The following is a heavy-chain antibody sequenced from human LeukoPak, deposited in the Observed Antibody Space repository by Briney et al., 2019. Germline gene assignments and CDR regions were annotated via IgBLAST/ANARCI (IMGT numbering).Heavy chain of an antibody. CDR3: ARAIRSRGVWNFQH. V-gene: IGHV4-59*01. J-gene: IGHJ1*01. D-gene: IGHD4-17*01. CDR2: ICYSGST. CDR1: GGSISSYY. Sequence: SETLSLTCTVSGGSISSYYWSWIRQPPGKGLEWIEYICYSGSTNYNPSLKSRVTISVDTSKNQFSLKLSSVTAADTAVYYCARAIRSRGVWNFQHWGQGTLVAVSS.